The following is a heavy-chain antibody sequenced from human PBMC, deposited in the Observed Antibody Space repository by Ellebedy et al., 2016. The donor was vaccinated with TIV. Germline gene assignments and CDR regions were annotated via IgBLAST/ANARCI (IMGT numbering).Heavy chain of an antibody. J-gene: IGHJ4*02. CDR1: GFRFSQYD. V-gene: IGHV3-13*01. CDR2: VQTADET. Sequence: GESLKISXVASGFRFSQYDMHWVRQAAGKGLEWVSSVQTADETQYSDSVRGRFTISRENVKNSLYLQLYNLRADDTAVYYCAKGGYDSSIGYFGIDSWGLGTLVTVSS. CDR3: AKGGYDSSIGYFGIDS. D-gene: IGHD3/OR15-3a*01.